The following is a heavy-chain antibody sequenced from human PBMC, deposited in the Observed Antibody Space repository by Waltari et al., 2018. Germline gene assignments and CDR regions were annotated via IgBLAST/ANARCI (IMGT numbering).Heavy chain of an antibody. CDR2: IPYYGSNK. CDR3: ARGGGRGDLDAFDI. CDR1: GFTFSSYA. Sequence: QVQLVESGGGVVQPGRSLRLSCAASGFTFSSYAMHWVRQAPGKGLEWGAGIPYYGSNKYYADSLKGRFTISRDNSKNTLYLQMNSLRAEDTAGYYGARGGGRGDLDAFDIWGQGTMVTVSS. V-gene: IGHV3-30-3*01. J-gene: IGHJ3*02. D-gene: IGHD3-16*01.